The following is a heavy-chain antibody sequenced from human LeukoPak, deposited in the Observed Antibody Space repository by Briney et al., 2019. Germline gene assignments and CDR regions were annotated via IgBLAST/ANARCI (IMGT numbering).Heavy chain of an antibody. V-gene: IGHV4-34*01. CDR1: GESFSGYY. J-gene: IGHJ3*02. CDR3: ASYYYGSGSGGAFDI. D-gene: IGHD3-10*01. Sequence: PSETLSLTCAVYGESFSGYYWSWIRQPPGKGLEWIGEINHSGSTNYNPSLKSRVTISVDTSKNQFSLKLSSVTAADTAVYYCASYYYGSGSGGAFDIWGQGTMVTVSS. CDR2: INHSGST.